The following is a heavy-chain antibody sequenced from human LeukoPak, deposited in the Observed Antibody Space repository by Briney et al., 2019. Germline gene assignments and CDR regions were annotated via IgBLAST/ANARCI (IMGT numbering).Heavy chain of an antibody. J-gene: IGHJ6*03. CDR3: ARDGIYDIFNMDV. CDR2: IKQDGSEK. CDR1: GFTFSSYW. D-gene: IGHD3-9*01. Sequence: GGSLRLSCAASGFTFSSYWMSWVRQAPGKGLEWVANIKQDGSEKYYVDSVKGRFTISRDNAKNSLYLQMNSLRAEDTAVYYCARDGIYDIFNMDVWGKGTTVTVSS. V-gene: IGHV3-7*01.